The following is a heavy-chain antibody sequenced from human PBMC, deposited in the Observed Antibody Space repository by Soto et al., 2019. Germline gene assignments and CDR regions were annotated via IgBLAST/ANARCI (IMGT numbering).Heavy chain of an antibody. Sequence: HPGGSLRLSCAASGFTVSRNYMSWVRQAPGKGLEWVSVIYSGGSTYYADSVKGRFTISRDNSKNTLYLQMNSLRAEDTAVYYCASATPTDTAMPPPAPFDIWGQGTMVTVSS. D-gene: IGHD5-18*01. J-gene: IGHJ3*02. CDR2: IYSGGST. CDR3: ASATPTDTAMPPPAPFDI. V-gene: IGHV3-53*01. CDR1: GFTVSRNY.